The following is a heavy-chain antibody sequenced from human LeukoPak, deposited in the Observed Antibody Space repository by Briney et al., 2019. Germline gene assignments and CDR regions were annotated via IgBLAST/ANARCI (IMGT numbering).Heavy chain of an antibody. V-gene: IGHV3-21*01. J-gene: IGHJ4*02. CDR1: GFTFSSYS. CDR3: AAEYCGGGFCYTRHSGHDY. CDR2: IRNSSSYI. D-gene: IGHD2-15*01. Sequence: GGSLRLSCVASGFTFSSYSMNWVRQAPGKGLEWVSSIRNSSSYIYYADSVRGRFTISRDTSRNTLYLQMNSLIAEDTAVYYYAAEYCGGGFCYTRHSGHDYWGQGTLVTVSS.